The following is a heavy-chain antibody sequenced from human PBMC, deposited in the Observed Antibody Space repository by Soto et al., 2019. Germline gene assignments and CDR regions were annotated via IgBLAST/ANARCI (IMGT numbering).Heavy chain of an antibody. D-gene: IGHD4-4*01. CDR1: GFTFSSYW. V-gene: IGHV3-7*03. CDR2: IKEDGSRA. J-gene: IGHJ4*02. CDR3: ASPLGARWLQYPHDY. Sequence: GGSLRLSCAASGFTFSSYWLSWVRQAPGTGLEWVANIKEDGSRAYYVDSVKGRFTISRDNAKNSLFLQMNNLRAEDTDVYYCASPLGARWLQYPHDYWGKGTLVTVSS.